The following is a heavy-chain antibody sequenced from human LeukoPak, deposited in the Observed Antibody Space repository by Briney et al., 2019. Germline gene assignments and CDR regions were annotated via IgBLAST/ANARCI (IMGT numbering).Heavy chain of an antibody. CDR1: GGSFSGYY. D-gene: IGHD4-11*01. CDR2: INHSGST. Sequence: SETLSLTCAVYGGSFSGYYWSWIRQPPGKGLEWIGEINHSGSTNYNPSLKSRVTISVDTSKNQFSLKLSSVTAADTAVYYCARKRHYKYYYYYMDVWGKGTTVTVSS. V-gene: IGHV4-34*01. J-gene: IGHJ6*03. CDR3: ARKRHYKYYYYYMDV.